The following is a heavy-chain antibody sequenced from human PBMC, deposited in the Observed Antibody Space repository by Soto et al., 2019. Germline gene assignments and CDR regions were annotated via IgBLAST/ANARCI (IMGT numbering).Heavy chain of an antibody. J-gene: IGHJ5*02. CDR1: GASVSSVGYS. CDR2: IYHSGT. CDR3: ARVGFSGNNNWFDP. D-gene: IGHD5-18*01. Sequence: PSETLSLTCAVSGASVSSVGYSWSWIRQPPGKGLEWIGYIYHSGTQYNPSLKSRVTISVDNSKNQFSLRLSSVTAADTAVYYCARVGFSGNNNWFDPWGQGTLVTVSS. V-gene: IGHV4-30-2*01.